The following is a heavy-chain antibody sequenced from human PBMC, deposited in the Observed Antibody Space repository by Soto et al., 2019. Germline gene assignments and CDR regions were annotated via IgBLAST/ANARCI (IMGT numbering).Heavy chain of an antibody. CDR1: GGSFSGYY. V-gene: IGHV4-34*01. D-gene: IGHD3-10*01. CDR3: GRGPWFGESYYYYYGMDV. CDR2: INHSGST. Sequence: PSETLSLTCAVYGGSFSGYYWSWIRQPPGKGLEWIGEINHSGSTNYNPSLKSRVTISVDTSKNQFSLKLSSVTAADTAVYYCGRGPWFGESYYYYYGMDVWGQGTTVTVSS. J-gene: IGHJ6*02.